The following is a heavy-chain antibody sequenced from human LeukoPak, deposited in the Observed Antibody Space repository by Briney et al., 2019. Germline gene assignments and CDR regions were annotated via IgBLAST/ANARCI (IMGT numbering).Heavy chain of an antibody. CDR1: GGSFSGYY. J-gene: IGHJ6*03. Sequence: PSETLSLTCAVYGGSFSGYYWSWIRQPPGKGLEWIGEINHSGSTNYNLSLKSRVTISVDTSKNQFSLKLSSVTAADSSLYYCXXXXXXFGESQGETYYYYMDVWGKGTTVTVSS. CDR3: XXXXXXFGESQGETYYYYMDV. V-gene: IGHV4-34*01. CDR2: INHSGST. D-gene: IGHD3-10*01.